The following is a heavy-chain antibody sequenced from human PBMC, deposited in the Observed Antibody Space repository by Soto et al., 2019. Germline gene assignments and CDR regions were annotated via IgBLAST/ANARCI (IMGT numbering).Heavy chain of an antibody. J-gene: IGHJ5*02. CDR3: ARGVGTNSVHQPYL. Sequence: QMQLQESGSGLVRPSQTLSLTCGVSGGSISRGGYSWNWIRQPPGKGLEWIGYMYHTGSTNYNPSLKSRVTIAIYSSQNQLALRLISVTAADTAVYVCARGVGTNSVHQPYLCGQGTLVTVSS. CDR1: GGSISRGGYS. V-gene: IGHV4-30-2*01. CDR2: MYHTGST. D-gene: IGHD2-8*01.